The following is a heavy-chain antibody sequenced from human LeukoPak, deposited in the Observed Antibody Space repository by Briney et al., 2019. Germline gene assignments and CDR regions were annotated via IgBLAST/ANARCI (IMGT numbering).Heavy chain of an antibody. V-gene: IGHV3-30*03. CDR2: VSNDGNNK. CDR3: ARVGYSSSWYAY. D-gene: IGHD6-13*01. J-gene: IGHJ4*02. Sequence: GGSLGLSCAASGFPFSTYGMHWVRQAPGKGLEWVAAVSNDGNNKFYADSVKGRFTISRDNPKNTMNLRMNSLRAEDTAVYYCARVGYSSSWYAYWGQGTLVTVSS. CDR1: GFPFSTYG.